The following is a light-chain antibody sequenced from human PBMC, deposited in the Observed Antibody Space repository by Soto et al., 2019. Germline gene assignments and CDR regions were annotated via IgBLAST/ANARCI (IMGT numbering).Light chain of an antibody. CDR1: SRDVGAYDF. Sequence: QSVLTQPASVSGSPGQSITISCTGTSRDVGAYDFVSWYQQHPGKAPKLMIYDVSNRPSGVSTRFSGSKSGNTASLTISGLQAEDEAVYYCRSYTIRSSRVFGTGTKLTVL. CDR3: RSYTIRSSRV. V-gene: IGLV2-14*03. CDR2: DVS. J-gene: IGLJ1*01.